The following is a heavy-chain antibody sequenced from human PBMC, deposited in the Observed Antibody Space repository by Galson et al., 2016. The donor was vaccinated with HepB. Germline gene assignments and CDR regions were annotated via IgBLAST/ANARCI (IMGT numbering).Heavy chain of an antibody. Sequence: SETLSLTCTVSGASISSSDYYWGWVRQPPGKGLEWIGRISYSANTDYHPSLESRLTISVDASKNQFSLKLTSVTAADTAVYYCTSPFDLPGDPRWGQGILVTVSS. D-gene: IGHD2-2*01. J-gene: IGHJ4*02. CDR2: ISYSANT. CDR1: GASISSSDYY. CDR3: TSPFDLPGDPR. V-gene: IGHV4-39*01.